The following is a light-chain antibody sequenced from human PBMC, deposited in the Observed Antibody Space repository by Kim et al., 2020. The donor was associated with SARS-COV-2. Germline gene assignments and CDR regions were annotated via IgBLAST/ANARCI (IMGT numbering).Light chain of an antibody. CDR2: DVS. Sequence: PGQSIPISCTGTSSDIAIYKYVSWYQQHPGKAPKLMIYDVSKRPSGVSNRFSGSKSGNTASLTISGLQAEDEADYYCSSYTTTSTLFGGGTQLTVL. V-gene: IGLV2-14*04. J-gene: IGLJ2*01. CDR3: SSYTTTSTL. CDR1: SSDIAIYKY.